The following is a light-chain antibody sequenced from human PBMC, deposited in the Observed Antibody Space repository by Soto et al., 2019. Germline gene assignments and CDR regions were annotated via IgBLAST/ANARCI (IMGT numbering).Light chain of an antibody. Sequence: ILMTQSPATLSVSPGERATLSCRASQSVSNNLAWYQQKPGQAPRLLIYDASPRATGISARFSGSGSGTEFTLTISGLQSEDFAVYYCQQYNNWPPWTFGQGTKVEIK. CDR2: DAS. CDR3: QQYNNWPPWT. V-gene: IGKV3-15*01. J-gene: IGKJ1*01. CDR1: QSVSNN.